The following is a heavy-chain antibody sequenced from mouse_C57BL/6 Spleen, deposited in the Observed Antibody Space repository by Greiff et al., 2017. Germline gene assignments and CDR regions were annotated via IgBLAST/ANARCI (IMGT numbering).Heavy chain of an antibody. V-gene: IGHV2-6*01. CDR2: IWGVGST. CDR1: GFSLTSYG. D-gene: IGHD2-2*01. CDR3: ARSYGLDAMDY. J-gene: IGHJ4*01. Sequence: QVQLKESGPGLVAPSQSLSITCTVSGFSLTSYGVDWVRQSPGKGLEWLGVIWGVGSTNYNSALKSRLSISKDNSKSQVFLKMNSLQTDDTAMDYCARSYGLDAMDYWGQGTSVTVSS.